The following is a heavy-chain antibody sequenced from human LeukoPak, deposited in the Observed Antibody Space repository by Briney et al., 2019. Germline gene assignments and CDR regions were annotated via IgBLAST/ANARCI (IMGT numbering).Heavy chain of an antibody. Sequence: GGSLRHSFAASGFTFTGYAMSCVRQVPGKGLEWVSVISVSGGSTYYADSVKGRFTISKDNSKNTLYLQMNSLRAEDTAVYYCAKDRQGFGFGEQLDDYYMVVWSKGTTVTVSS. CDR3: AKDRQGFGFGEQLDDYYMVV. V-gene: IGHV3-23*01. CDR1: GFTFTGYA. CDR2: ISVSGGST. J-gene: IGHJ6*03. D-gene: IGHD3-10*01.